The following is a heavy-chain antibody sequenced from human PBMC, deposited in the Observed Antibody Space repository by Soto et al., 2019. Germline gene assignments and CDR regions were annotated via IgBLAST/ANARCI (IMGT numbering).Heavy chain of an antibody. J-gene: IGHJ4*02. CDR3: ARTPRIGGSGYYHRQRMDY. CDR2: ISAYNGNT. D-gene: IGHD3-22*01. CDR1: GYTFTSYG. V-gene: IGHV1-18*01. Sequence: QVQLVQSGAEVKKPGASVKVSCKASGYTFTSYGISWVRQAPGQGLEWMGWISAYNGNTNYAQKLQGRVTMTTDASTSTAYMERRSVRSDDTAVYYCARTPRIGGSGYYHRQRMDYWGQGTLVTVSS.